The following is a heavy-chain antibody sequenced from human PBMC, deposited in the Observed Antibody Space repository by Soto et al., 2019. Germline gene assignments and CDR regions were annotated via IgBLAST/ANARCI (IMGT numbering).Heavy chain of an antibody. J-gene: IGHJ6*02. CDR3: ARQGVVVPAATLYYYYYGMDV. Sequence: ASVKVSCKASGYTITRYGISWVRQSPGQGLVWMGWISDYNGNTNYAQKLQGRVSMTTDTSTSTDYMELRSLRSDDTAVYYCARQGVVVPAATLYYYYYGMDVWGQGTTVTAP. D-gene: IGHD2-2*01. V-gene: IGHV1-18*04. CDR2: ISDYNGNT. CDR1: GYTITRYG.